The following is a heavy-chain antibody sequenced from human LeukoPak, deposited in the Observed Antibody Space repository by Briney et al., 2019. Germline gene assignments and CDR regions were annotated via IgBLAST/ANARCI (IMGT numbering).Heavy chain of an antibody. J-gene: IGHJ4*02. D-gene: IGHD3-22*01. CDR1: GFTFSRYG. CDR3: ARDSYYYDSSGSHDPFDY. V-gene: IGHV3-33*01. Sequence: PGGSLRLSCAASGFTFSRYGMHWVRQAPGKGLEWVAVIWYDGSNKYYADSVKGRFTISRDNSKNTLYLQMNSLRAEDTAVYYCARDSYYYDSSGSHDPFDYWGQGTLVTVSS. CDR2: IWYDGSNK.